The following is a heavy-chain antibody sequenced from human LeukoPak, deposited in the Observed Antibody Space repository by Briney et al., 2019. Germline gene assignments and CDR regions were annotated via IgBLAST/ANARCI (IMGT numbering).Heavy chain of an antibody. CDR1: GFTLSSYG. CDR3: AGDRELGYSYGTYYYGMDV. Sequence: GGSLRLSCAASGFTLSSYGMHWVRQAPGKGLEWVAVIWYDGSNKYYADSVKGRFTISRDNSKNTLYLQMDSLRAEDTAVYYCAGDRELGYSYGTYYYGMDVWGQGTTVTVSS. CDR2: IWYDGSNK. D-gene: IGHD5-18*01. V-gene: IGHV3-33*01. J-gene: IGHJ6*02.